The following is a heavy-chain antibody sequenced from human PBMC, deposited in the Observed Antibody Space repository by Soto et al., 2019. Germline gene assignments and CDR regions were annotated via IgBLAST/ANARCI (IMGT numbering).Heavy chain of an antibody. CDR1: GFTVSSKY. CDR2: IQSGGPT. CDR3: ARDDVLCDGGRCYGVPLAV. Sequence: EVHLVESGGGLVQPGGSLRLSCAASGFTVSSKYMSWVRRAPGKGLEWVSLIQSGGPTYYADCVKGRFTISRDTSENTLHLQIDSLRAEDTAVYYCARDDVLCDGGRCYGVPLAVWGKGTTVTVSS. D-gene: IGHD2-15*01. V-gene: IGHV3-66*01. J-gene: IGHJ6*04.